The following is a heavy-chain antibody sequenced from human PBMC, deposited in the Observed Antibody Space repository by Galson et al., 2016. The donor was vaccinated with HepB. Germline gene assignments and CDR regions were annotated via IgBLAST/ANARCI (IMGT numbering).Heavy chain of an antibody. D-gene: IGHD6-19*01. V-gene: IGHV3-7*03. CDR2: INDHGGTK. CDR3: VRDGGWYAWFDP. Sequence: SLRLSCAASGFSFSGSWMSWVRQAPGKGLECVANINDHGGTKYYVDSVKGRFTISRDNAKSSLYLQMNSLRDDDTAVYYCVRDGGWYAWFDPWGQGTQVTVSS. CDR1: GFSFSGSW. J-gene: IGHJ5*02.